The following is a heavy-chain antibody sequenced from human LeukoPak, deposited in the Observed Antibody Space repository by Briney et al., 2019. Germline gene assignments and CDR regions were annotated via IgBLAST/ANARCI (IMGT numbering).Heavy chain of an antibody. J-gene: IGHJ6*03. D-gene: IGHD3-16*01. CDR2: INHSGST. CDR3: ARVKDPGGYYYHMDV. V-gene: IGHV4-34*01. Sequence: SETLSLTCAVYGGSFSGYYWSWIRQPPGKGLEWIGEINHSGSTNYNPSLKSRVTISVDTSKNQFSLKLSSVTAADTAVYYCARVKDPGGYYYHMDVWGKGTTVTVSS. CDR1: GGSFSGYY.